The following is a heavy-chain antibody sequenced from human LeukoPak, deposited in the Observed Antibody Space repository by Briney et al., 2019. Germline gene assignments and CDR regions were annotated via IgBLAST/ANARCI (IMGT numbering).Heavy chain of an antibody. V-gene: IGHV3-30-3*01. CDR3: ARDREAYFDY. CDR1: GFTFSSYA. Sequence: PGGSLRLSCAASGFTFSSYAMHWVRQAPGKGLEWVAVISYDGSNKYYADSVKGRFTISRDNSKNTLYLQMNSLRAEDTAVYYCARDREAYFDYWGQGTLVTASS. CDR2: ISYDGSNK. D-gene: IGHD1-26*01. J-gene: IGHJ4*02.